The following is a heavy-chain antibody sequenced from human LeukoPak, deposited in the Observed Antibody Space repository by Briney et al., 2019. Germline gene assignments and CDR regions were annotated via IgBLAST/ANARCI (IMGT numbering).Heavy chain of an antibody. CDR1: GGAISDYY. CDR3: ARGRQQLGY. V-gene: IGHV4-59*01. Sequence: PSETLSLTCTVSGGAISDYYWSWIRQPPGKGLEWIGYIYYSGSTNYNPSLKSRITISIDTSKNQFSLKLSSVTAADTAVYYCARGRQQLGYWGQGTLVTVSS. CDR2: IYYSGST. J-gene: IGHJ4*02. D-gene: IGHD6-13*01.